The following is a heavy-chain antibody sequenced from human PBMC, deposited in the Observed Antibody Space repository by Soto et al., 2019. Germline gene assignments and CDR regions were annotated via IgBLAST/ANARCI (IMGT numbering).Heavy chain of an antibody. Sequence: SSETLSLTCAVSGGSISSGGYSWSWIRQPPGKGLEWIGYIYHSGSTYYNPSLKSRVTISVDRSKNQFSLKLSSVTAADTAVYYCARGSADPQGYDSSGYYSYWGQGTLVTVSS. V-gene: IGHV4-30-2*01. CDR3: ARGSADPQGYDSSGYYSY. D-gene: IGHD3-22*01. CDR1: GGSISSGGYS. J-gene: IGHJ4*02. CDR2: IYHSGST.